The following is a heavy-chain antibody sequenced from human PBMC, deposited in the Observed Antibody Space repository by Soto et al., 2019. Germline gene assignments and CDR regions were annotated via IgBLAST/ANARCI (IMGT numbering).Heavy chain of an antibody. CDR2: ISGRGGST. J-gene: IGHJ4*02. CDR3: AKPSGSYWYYFDY. D-gene: IGHD1-26*01. Sequence: EVQLLESGGGLVQPGGSLRLSCAASGFTFSSYAMSWVRQAPGKGLEWVSAISGRGGSTYYADYVKGRFTISRDNSKNTLYLQMNSLRAEDTAVYYCAKPSGSYWYYFDYWGQGTLVTVSS. V-gene: IGHV3-23*01. CDR1: GFTFSSYA.